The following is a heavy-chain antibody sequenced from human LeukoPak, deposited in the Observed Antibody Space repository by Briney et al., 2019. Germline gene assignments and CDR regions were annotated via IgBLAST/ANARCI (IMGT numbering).Heavy chain of an antibody. V-gene: IGHV3-48*02. CDR1: GFTFSRYS. Sequence: GGSLRLSCAASGFTFSRYSMNWVRQAPGKGLEWVSYISSSSSTVYYADSLKGRFTISRDNAKNSLYLQKNSLRDEDTAVYYCARAQTYYGSGSYLYSGQGTLVTVSS. J-gene: IGHJ4*02. CDR3: ARAQTYYGSGSYLY. D-gene: IGHD3-10*01. CDR2: ISSSSSTV.